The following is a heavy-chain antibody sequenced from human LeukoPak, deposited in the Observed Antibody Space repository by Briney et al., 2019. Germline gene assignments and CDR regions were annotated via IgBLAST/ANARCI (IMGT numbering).Heavy chain of an antibody. D-gene: IGHD6-13*01. CDR1: EFTFSAYA. Sequence: GGSLRLSCAASEFTFSAYAMHWFRQAPGKGLEWVAVISYDGSNRYYADSVKGRFTIFRDNSKNTLYLQMNSLRAEDTAVFYCARDRIAAAATDWFDPWGQGTLVTVSS. CDR2: ISYDGSNR. CDR3: ARDRIAAAATDWFDP. V-gene: IGHV3-30*04. J-gene: IGHJ5*02.